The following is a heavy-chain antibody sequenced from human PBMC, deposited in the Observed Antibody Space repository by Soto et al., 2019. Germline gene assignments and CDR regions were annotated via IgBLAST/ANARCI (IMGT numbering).Heavy chain of an antibody. CDR1: GFVFKNYE. V-gene: IGHV3-48*03. J-gene: IGHJ6*02. CDR2: ISNSGNTI. Sequence: GGSLRLSCVASGFVFKNYEMNWVSQAAGKGLEWISYISNSGNTIYVADSMRGRFTISRDNAKNSLFLQMNSLRADDTAVYYCARDIDNRDYYYGLDVWGQGTTVTVSS. CDR3: ARDIDNRDYYYGLDV. D-gene: IGHD1-20*01.